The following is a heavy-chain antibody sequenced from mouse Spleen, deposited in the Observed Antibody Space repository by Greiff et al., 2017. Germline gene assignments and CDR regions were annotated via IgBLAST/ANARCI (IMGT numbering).Heavy chain of an antibody. CDR3: TGGIWGYWYFDV. CDR2: IRLKSDNYAT. V-gene: IGHV6-3*01. D-gene: IGHD1-1*02. Sequence: EVQVVESGGGLVQPGGSMKLSCVASGFTFSNYWMNWVRQSPEKGLEWVAQIRLKSDNYATHYAESVKGRFTISRDDSKSSVYLQMNNLRAEDTGIYYCTGGIWGYWYFDVWGAGTTVTVSS. J-gene: IGHJ1*01. CDR1: GFTFSNYW.